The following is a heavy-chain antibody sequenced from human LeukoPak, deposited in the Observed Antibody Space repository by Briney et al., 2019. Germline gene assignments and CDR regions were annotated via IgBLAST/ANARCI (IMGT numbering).Heavy chain of an antibody. CDR2: IYYSGST. D-gene: IGHD4-17*01. CDR1: GGSISSYY. Sequence: SETLSLTCTVSGGSISSYYWSWIRQPPGKGLEWIGYIYYSGSTNYNPSLKSRVTISVDTSKNQFSLKLSSVTAADTAVYYCARVNPGHGDYPDWFDPWGQGTLVTVSS. J-gene: IGHJ5*02. CDR3: ARVNPGHGDYPDWFDP. V-gene: IGHV4-59*08.